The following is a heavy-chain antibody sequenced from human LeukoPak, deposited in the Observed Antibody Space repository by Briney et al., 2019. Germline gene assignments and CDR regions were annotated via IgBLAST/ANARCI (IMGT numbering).Heavy chain of an antibody. D-gene: IGHD6-19*01. CDR1: GFTFSSYA. J-gene: IGHJ4*02. Sequence: GGSLRLSCAASGFTFSSYAMRWVRQAPGKGLEWVSDISGSGGSTYYADSVKGRFTISRDNSKNTLYLQMNSLRAEDTAVYYCAKDLGGIAVAGTGYWGQGTLVTVSS. CDR3: AKDLGGIAVAGTGY. V-gene: IGHV3-23*01. CDR2: ISGSGGST.